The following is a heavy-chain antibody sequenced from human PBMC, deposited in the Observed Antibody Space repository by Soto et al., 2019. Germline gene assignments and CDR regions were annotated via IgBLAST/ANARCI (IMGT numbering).Heavy chain of an antibody. Sequence: QVQLVQSGAEVKKPGASVKVSCKASGYTFTSYAMHWVRQAPGQRLEWMGWINAGNGNTKYSQKFQGRVTITRDTSASTAYMELSSLRSEDTAVYYCAKTELGYCSGGRCPEDAFDIWGQGTMVTVSS. CDR1: GYTFTSYA. CDR2: INAGNGNT. CDR3: AKTELGYCSGGRCPEDAFDI. D-gene: IGHD2-15*01. V-gene: IGHV1-3*01. J-gene: IGHJ3*02.